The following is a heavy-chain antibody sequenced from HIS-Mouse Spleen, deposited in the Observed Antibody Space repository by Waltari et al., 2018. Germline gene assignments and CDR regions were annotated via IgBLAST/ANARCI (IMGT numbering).Heavy chain of an antibody. CDR1: GGSISSSSYY. CDR3: ASGVVVAATAVHFDY. D-gene: IGHD2-15*01. V-gene: IGHV4-39*07. J-gene: IGHJ4*02. CDR2: IYYSGST. Sequence: QLQLQESGPGLVKPSETLSLTCTVPGGSISSSSYYWGWIRHPPGKGLEWIGSIYYSGSTYYNPSLKSRVTISVDTSKNQFSLKLSSVTAADTAVYYCASGVVVAATAVHFDYWGQGTLVTVSS.